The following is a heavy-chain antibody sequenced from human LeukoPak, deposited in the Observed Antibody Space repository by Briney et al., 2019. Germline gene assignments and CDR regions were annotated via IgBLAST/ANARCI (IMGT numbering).Heavy chain of an antibody. CDR2: IYNSGST. J-gene: IGHJ5*02. V-gene: IGHV3-66*01. D-gene: IGHD7-27*01. CDR3: AKGFYLGRFDP. Sequence: GGSLRLSCVVSGFTVSSNFMTWVRQAPGKGLEWVSVIYNSGSTYYAGSVKGRFTISRDNSKNTLDLQMNSLRAEDTAVYYCAKGFYLGRFDPWGQGALVTVSS. CDR1: GFTVSSNF.